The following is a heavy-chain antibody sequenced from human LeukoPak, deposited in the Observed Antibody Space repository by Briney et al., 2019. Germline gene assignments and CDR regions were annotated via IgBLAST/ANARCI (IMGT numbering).Heavy chain of an antibody. CDR1: GFTFSSYG. V-gene: IGHV3-30*18. J-gene: IGHJ4*02. CDR2: ISYDGSNK. D-gene: IGHD3-22*01. CDR3: AKEDYYYDSSGYSAFDY. Sequence: GGSLRLSCAASGFTFSSYGMHWVRQAPGKGLEWGAVISYDGSNKYYADSVKGRFTISRDNSKNTLYLQKNSLRAEDTAVYYCAKEDYYYDSSGYSAFDYWGQGTLVTVSS.